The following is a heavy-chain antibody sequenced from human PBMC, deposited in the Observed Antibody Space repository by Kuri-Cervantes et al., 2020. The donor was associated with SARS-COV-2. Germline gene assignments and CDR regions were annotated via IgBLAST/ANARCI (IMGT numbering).Heavy chain of an antibody. CDR3: ARSGKGYCSSTSCSMDDAFDI. J-gene: IGHJ3*02. Sequence: GESLKISCAASGFTFSSYAMSWVRQAPGKGLEWVSAISGSGGSTYYADSVKGRFTISRDNSKNTLYLQMNSLRAEDTAVYYCARSGKGYCSSTSCSMDDAFDIWGQGTMVTVSS. CDR1: GFTFSSYA. D-gene: IGHD2-2*01. V-gene: IGHV3-23*01. CDR2: ISGSGGST.